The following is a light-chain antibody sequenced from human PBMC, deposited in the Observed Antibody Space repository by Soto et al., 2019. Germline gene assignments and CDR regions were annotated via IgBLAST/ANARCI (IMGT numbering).Light chain of an antibody. V-gene: IGLV2-14*03. J-gene: IGLJ1*01. Sequence: SALTQPASVSGSPGQSXTISCTGTSSDVGGYNYVSWYQQHPGKAPKLMIYDVSSRPSGVSNRFSGSKSGNTASLTISGLQAEDEADYYCSSYTSSSLHVFGTGTKVTXL. CDR2: DVS. CDR1: SSDVGGYNY. CDR3: SSYTSSSLHV.